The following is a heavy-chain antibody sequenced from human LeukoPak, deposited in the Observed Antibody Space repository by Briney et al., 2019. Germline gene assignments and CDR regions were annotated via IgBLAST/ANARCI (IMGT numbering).Heavy chain of an antibody. Sequence: ASVKVSCKASGYTFTGYYMHWVRQVPGQGLEWMGWINLNSGGTNYAQKFQGRVTMTRDTSISTAYMELSRLRSDDTAVYYCARGFHRYDSSGYYDWGQGTLVTVSS. CDR2: INLNSGGT. D-gene: IGHD3-22*01. V-gene: IGHV1-2*02. J-gene: IGHJ4*02. CDR1: GYTFTGYY. CDR3: ARGFHRYDSSGYYD.